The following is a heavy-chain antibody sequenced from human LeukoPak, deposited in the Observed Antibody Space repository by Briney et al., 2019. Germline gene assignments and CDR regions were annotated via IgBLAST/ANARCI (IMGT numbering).Heavy chain of an antibody. CDR2: IIPILGIA. J-gene: IGHJ5*02. Sequence: GASVKVSCKASGGTFSSYAISWVRQAPGQGLEWMGRIIPILGIANYAQKFQGRVTITADKSTSTAYMELNSLRYEDTAVYYCARDEYCGGDCYFWFDPWGQGTLVTVSS. CDR3: ARDEYCGGDCYFWFDP. V-gene: IGHV1-69*04. D-gene: IGHD2-21*02. CDR1: GGTFSSYA.